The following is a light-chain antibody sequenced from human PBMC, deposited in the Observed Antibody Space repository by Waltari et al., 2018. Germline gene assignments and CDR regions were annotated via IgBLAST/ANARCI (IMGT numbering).Light chain of an antibody. Sequence: QSALTQPASVSGSPGQSLTISCTGTSSDVGGYDYVSWYQKQPGKAPKLMIYDVSNRPSGVSNRFSGSKSGNTASLTISGLQSEDEGDYYCNSYRSGSTLVVFGGGTKLTVL. CDR1: SSDVGGYDY. V-gene: IGLV2-14*01. CDR3: NSYRSGSTLVV. J-gene: IGLJ2*01. CDR2: DVS.